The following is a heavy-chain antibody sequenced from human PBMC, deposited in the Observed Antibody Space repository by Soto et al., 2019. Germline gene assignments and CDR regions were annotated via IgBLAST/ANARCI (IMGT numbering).Heavy chain of an antibody. V-gene: IGHV1-2*02. J-gene: IGHJ4*02. D-gene: IGHD3-9*01. CDR2: INPNSGGA. Sequence: QVHLVQSGAEVKKPGASVRVSCKASGYSFTFYYLQWVRQAPGQGLEWMGKINPNSGGADYAEKFQGRVTMTRDTSINAAYMELSSLRSDDTAVYYCATGPRLGYFDWTYDYWGQGTLVTVSS. CDR1: GYSFTFYY. CDR3: ATGPRLGYFDWTYDY.